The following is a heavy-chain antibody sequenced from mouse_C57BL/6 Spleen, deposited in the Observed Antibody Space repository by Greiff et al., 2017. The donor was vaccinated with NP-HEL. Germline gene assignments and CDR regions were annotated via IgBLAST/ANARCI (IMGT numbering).Heavy chain of an antibody. J-gene: IGHJ2*01. V-gene: IGHV1-69*01. D-gene: IGHD1-1*01. Sequence: QVQLQQPGAELVMPGASVKLSCKASGYTFTSYWMHWVKQRPGQGLEWIGEIDPSDSYTNYNQKFKGKSTFTVDKSSSTAYMQLSSLTSEDSAVYYCAREDYYGSSYFDYWGQGTTLTVSS. CDR3: AREDYYGSSYFDY. CDR1: GYTFTSYW. CDR2: IDPSDSYT.